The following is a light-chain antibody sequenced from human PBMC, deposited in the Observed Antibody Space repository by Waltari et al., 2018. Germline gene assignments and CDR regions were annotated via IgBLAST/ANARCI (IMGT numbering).Light chain of an antibody. CDR3: CSYAGSSTFVV. CDR2: EVS. Sequence: QSALPQPVSVSVSAGQSITISCTGTSSAVLRYNLVSRYQQHPGKAPDLMIYEVSKRPSGVSNRFSGSKSSNTASRTSAGLQAEDEADYYCCSYAGSSTFVVFGGGTKLTVL. V-gene: IGLV2-23*02. J-gene: IGLJ2*01. CDR1: SSAVLRYNL.